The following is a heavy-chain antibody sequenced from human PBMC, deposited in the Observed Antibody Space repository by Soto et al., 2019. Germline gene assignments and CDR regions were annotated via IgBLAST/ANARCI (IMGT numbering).Heavy chain of an antibody. V-gene: IGHV3-30*18. J-gene: IGHJ4*02. CDR1: GFSLSSYA. Sequence: QVQLVESGGGVVQPGGSLRLSCATSGFSLSSYAMHWVRQAPGKGLEWVALMSYDETKKYYADSVKGRFTISRDTSKNTLFLQMNNLRVEYTVVYYCAKDRRDGDFMHILVVDFWGQGALVTVSS. D-gene: IGHD2-15*01. CDR3: AKDRRDGDFMHILVVDF. CDR2: MSYDETKK.